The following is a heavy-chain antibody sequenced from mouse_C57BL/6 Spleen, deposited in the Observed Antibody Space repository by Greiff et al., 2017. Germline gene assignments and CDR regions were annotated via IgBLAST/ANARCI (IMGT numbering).Heavy chain of an antibody. CDR1: GFNIKDYY. CDR3: TTDYYGSSSYAMDY. Sequence: EVQLQQSGAELVRPGASVKLSCTASGFNIKDYYMHWVKQRPEQGLEWIGRIDPEDGDTEYAPKFQGKATMTADTSSNTAYLQLSSLTSEDTAVYYCTTDYYGSSSYAMDYWGQGTSVTVSS. V-gene: IGHV14-1*01. CDR2: IDPEDGDT. J-gene: IGHJ4*01. D-gene: IGHD1-1*01.